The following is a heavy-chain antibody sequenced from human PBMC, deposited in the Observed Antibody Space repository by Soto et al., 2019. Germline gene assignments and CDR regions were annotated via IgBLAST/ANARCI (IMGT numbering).Heavy chain of an antibody. CDR1: GCTISTYA. Sequence: PGGSLRLSCAASGCTISTYAMTWVRQAPGKGLECVSGVTGSGGQIHYADSVKGRFTISKDNSKNTLYLQMNSLRAEDTAVYYCARDPANHYDFWCGYYRRYGMDVWGQGTTVTVSS. V-gene: IGHV3-23*01. CDR3: ARDPANHYDFWCGYYRRYGMDV. CDR2: VTGSGGQI. J-gene: IGHJ6*02. D-gene: IGHD3-3*01.